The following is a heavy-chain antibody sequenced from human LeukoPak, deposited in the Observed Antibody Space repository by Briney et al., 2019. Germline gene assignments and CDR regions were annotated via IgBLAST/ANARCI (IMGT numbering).Heavy chain of an antibody. V-gene: IGHV4-34*01. J-gene: IGHJ4*02. CDR1: GGSFSGYY. Sequence: SETLSLACAVYGGSFSGYYWTWIRQPPGKGLEWIGEINHSGSTNYNPSLKSRVTISVDTSKNQFSLKLSSVTAADTAVYYCARGQGTVTTHWGQGTLVTVSS. CDR3: ARGQGTVTTH. D-gene: IGHD4-17*01. CDR2: INHSGST.